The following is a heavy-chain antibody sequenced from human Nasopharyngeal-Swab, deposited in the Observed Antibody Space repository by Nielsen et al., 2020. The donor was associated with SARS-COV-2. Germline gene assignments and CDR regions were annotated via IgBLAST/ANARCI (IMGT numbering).Heavy chain of an antibody. D-gene: IGHD2/OR15-2a*01. V-gene: IGHV3-74*03. Sequence: GESLKISCVASGFTFSNYWMYWVRQAPGKGLVWVSRIKHDGSGTKYADSVKGRFTISRDNAKNTLYLHMNSLTAEDTAVYLCASIRSGVIGTVGADWGQGTLVTVSS. J-gene: IGHJ4*02. CDR1: GFTFSNYW. CDR2: IKHDGSGT. CDR3: ASIRSGVIGTVGAD.